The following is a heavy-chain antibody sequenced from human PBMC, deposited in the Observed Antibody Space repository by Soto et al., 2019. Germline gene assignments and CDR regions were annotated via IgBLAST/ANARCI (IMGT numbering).Heavy chain of an antibody. V-gene: IGHV5-51*01. CDR2: IYPGDSDT. CDR1: GYSFTRYW. Sequence: GESLKISCKASGYSFTRYWIGWVRQMPGKGLEWMGIIYPGDSDTRYSPSFQGQVTISADKSISTAYLQWSSLKASDTAMYYCARHGPRVYYYNNDDYYYGIDGWAQATSVTVSS. J-gene: IGHJ6*02. CDR3: ARHGPRVYYYNNDDYYYGIDG. D-gene: IGHD3-10*01.